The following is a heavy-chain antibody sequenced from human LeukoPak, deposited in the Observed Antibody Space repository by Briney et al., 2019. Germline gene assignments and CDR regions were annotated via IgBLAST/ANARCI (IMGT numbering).Heavy chain of an antibody. Sequence: PSETLSLTCTVSGGSISSYYWSWIRQPPGKGLEWIGYIYHSGSTYYNPSLKSRVTISVDTSKNQFSLKLSSVTAADTAVYYCARDLRRGYDSSGRGWFDPWGQGTLVTVSS. D-gene: IGHD3-22*01. J-gene: IGHJ5*02. CDR3: ARDLRRGYDSSGRGWFDP. V-gene: IGHV4-59*12. CDR2: IYHSGST. CDR1: GGSISSYY.